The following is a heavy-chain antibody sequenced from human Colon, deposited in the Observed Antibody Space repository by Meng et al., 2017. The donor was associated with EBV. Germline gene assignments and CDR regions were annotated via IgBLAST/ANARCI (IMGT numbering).Heavy chain of an antibody. CDR3: LRGSDGSV. CDR1: GDSINSNYYY. J-gene: IGHJ1*01. Sequence: QLQLQESGPGLVKPSETLPLTCSVSGDSINSNYYYWGWNRQPPGQGLEWIGGVYYTGNTYYTPSLKSRVTISLDTSKNQFSPKLTSVTAADTAVYHCLRGSDGSVWGQGTLCTVSS. CDR2: VYYTGNT. D-gene: IGHD3-10*01. V-gene: IGHV4-39*07.